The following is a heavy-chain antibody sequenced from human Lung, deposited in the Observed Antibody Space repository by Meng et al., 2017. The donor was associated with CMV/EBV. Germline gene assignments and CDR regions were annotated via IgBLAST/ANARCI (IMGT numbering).Heavy chain of an antibody. Sequence: GGSXRLXCVASGFSLSNYWMTWVRQAPGKALEWVANINQDGSQSYYVDSVRGRFTITRDNGGNSLYLQMNSLGGDDTAVYYCARDPNEDGGVTLDNWGQGIXVTVYS. CDR3: ARDPNEDGGVTLDN. CDR2: INQDGSQS. CDR1: GFSLSNYW. D-gene: IGHD5-24*01. J-gene: IGHJ4*02. V-gene: IGHV3-7*01.